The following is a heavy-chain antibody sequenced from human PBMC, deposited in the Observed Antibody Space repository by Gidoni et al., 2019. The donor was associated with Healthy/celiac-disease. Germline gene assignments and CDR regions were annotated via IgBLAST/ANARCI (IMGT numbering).Heavy chain of an antibody. CDR3: ARDVSSSGYYAHWFDP. CDR1: GGSISSYY. V-gene: IGHV4-59*01. D-gene: IGHD3-22*01. Sequence: QVQLQESGPGLVKPSETLSLTCTVSGGSISSYYWSWIRQPPGKGLEWIGYIYYSGSTNYNPSLKSRVTISVDTSKNQFSLKLSSVTAADTAVYYCARDVSSSGYYAHWFDPWGQGTLVTVSS. J-gene: IGHJ5*02. CDR2: IYYSGST.